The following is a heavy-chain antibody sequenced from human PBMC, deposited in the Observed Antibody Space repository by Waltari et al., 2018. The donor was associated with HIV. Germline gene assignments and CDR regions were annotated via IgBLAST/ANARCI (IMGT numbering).Heavy chain of an antibody. CDR3: GRDLFPRLQLRSDWIDP. D-gene: IGHD1-1*01. V-gene: IGHV1-18*01. CDR1: GYTFNNYG. Sequence: QVQLEQSGTEVKKPGASVKVSCRASGYTFNNYGITWVRQAPGQGLEGMGWISVFNANTNYAQKFQGIVTMTADTATRTVYLELRSLKSDDTAVYFCGRDLFPRLQLRSDWIDPWGQGTLVIVSS. CDR2: ISVFNANT. J-gene: IGHJ5*02.